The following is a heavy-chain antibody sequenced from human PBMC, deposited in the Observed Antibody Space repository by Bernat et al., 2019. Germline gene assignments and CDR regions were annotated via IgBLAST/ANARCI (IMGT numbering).Heavy chain of an antibody. CDR1: GFTVSSNY. CDR2: IYSGGST. V-gene: IGHV3-66*02. CDR3: ARDPNGYKYFDY. J-gene: IGHJ4*02. D-gene: IGHD5-24*01. Sequence: EVQLVESGGGLVQPGGSLRLSCAVSGFTVSSNYMAWARQAPGKGLEWVSTIYSGGSTYYADSVKGRFTISRDNSKNTFYLQMNSLRAEDTAVYYCARDPNGYKYFDYWGQGTLVTVSS.